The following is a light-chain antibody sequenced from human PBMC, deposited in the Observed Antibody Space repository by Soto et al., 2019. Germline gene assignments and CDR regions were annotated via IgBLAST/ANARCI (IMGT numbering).Light chain of an antibody. Sequence: QLVLTQSPSASASLGASVKLTCTLSTGHRHYAVAWHQQQAEKGPRFLTKLNNDGSHYRGDGIPDRFSGSSSGTERYLTISSLQSDDEADYFCQTWGTGINWVFGAGTKLTVL. CDR1: TGHRHYA. CDR2: LNNDGSH. V-gene: IGLV4-69*01. J-gene: IGLJ3*02. CDR3: QTWGTGINWV.